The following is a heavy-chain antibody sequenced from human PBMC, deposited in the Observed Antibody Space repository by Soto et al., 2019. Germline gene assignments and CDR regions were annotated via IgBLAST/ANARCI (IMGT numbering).Heavy chain of an antibody. Sequence: SQTLSLTCAISGDSVSSNSAAWNWIRQSPSRGLEWLGRTYYRSKWYNDYAVSVKSRITINPDTSKNQFSLQLNSVTPEDTAVYYCARGGSSWYSYYYYGMDVWGQGTTVTVSS. CDR1: GDSVSSNSAA. V-gene: IGHV6-1*01. D-gene: IGHD6-13*01. J-gene: IGHJ6*02. CDR3: ARGGSSWYSYYYYGMDV. CDR2: TYYRSKWYN.